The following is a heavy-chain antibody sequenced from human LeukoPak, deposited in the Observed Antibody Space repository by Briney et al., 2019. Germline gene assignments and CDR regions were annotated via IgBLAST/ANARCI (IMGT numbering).Heavy chain of an antibody. V-gene: IGHV3-33*01. CDR2: IWYDGSNK. CDR1: GFTFSSYG. CDR3: ARDQSYGMGV. J-gene: IGHJ6*02. Sequence: QTGGSLRLSHAASGFTFSSYGMYWVRQAPGKGLEWVTFIWYDGSNKYYADSVKGRFTISRDNSKNTLYLQMNSLRAEDTAVYYCARDQSYGMGVWGQGTTVTVSS.